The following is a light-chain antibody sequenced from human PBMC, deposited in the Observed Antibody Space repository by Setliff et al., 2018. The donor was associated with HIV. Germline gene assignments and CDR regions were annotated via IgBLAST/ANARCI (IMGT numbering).Light chain of an antibody. CDR2: DVR. CDR1: SDVGGYNY. Sequence: QSALAQPASVSGSPGQSITISCTGSSDVGGYNYVSWYQQHPGKAPKLIIYDVRNRPSGVSNRFSGSKSGNTASLTISGLRAEDEADYYCSSYAISNTLPFGTGTKVTVL. J-gene: IGLJ1*01. CDR3: SSYAISNTLP. V-gene: IGLV2-14*01.